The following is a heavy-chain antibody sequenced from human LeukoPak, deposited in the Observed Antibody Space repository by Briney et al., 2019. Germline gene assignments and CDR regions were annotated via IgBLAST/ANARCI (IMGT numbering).Heavy chain of an antibody. CDR1: GGSFSGYY. CDR2: IYYSGST. Sequence: SETLSLTCAVHGGSFSGYYWSWIRQPPGKGLEWIGYIYYSGSTNYNPFLKSRVTISVDTSKNQFSLKLSSVTAADTAVYYCARDGYSYGYDYWGQGTLVTVSS. J-gene: IGHJ4*02. V-gene: IGHV4-59*01. D-gene: IGHD5-18*01. CDR3: ARDGYSYGYDY.